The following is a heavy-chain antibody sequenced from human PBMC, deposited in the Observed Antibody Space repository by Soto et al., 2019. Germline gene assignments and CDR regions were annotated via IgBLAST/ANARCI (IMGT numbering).Heavy chain of an antibody. V-gene: IGHV4-4*02. CDR1: GGSISSSNW. CDR3: ARDSGDYDILTGSKFYYYYYGMDV. J-gene: IGHJ6*02. D-gene: IGHD3-9*01. Sequence: PSETLSLTCAVSGGSISSSNWWSWVRQPPGKGLEWIGEIYHSGSTNYNPSLKSRVTISVDKSKNQFSLKLSSVTAADTAVYYCARDSGDYDILTGSKFYYYYYGMDVWGQGTTVTVSS. CDR2: IYHSGST.